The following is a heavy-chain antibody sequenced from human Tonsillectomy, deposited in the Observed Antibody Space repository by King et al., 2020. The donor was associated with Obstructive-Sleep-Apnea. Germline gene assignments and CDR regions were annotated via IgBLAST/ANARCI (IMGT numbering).Heavy chain of an antibody. V-gene: IGHV3-23*04. CDR2: INTGGGTT. D-gene: IGHD5-18*01. J-gene: IGHJ4*02. Sequence: VQLVESGGGLVQPGGSLRLSSAASVFTFSNYAMSWVRQAPGKGLEWVSAINTGGGTTYYADSVKGRFTISRDNSKNTLYLQMNSLRAEDTAVYYCAKRVDTAMVFDYWGQGTLVTVSS. CDR3: AKRVDTAMVFDY. CDR1: VFTFSNYA.